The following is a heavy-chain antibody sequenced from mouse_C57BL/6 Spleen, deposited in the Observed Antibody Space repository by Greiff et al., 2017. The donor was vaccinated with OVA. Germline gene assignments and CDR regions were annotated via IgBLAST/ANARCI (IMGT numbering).Heavy chain of an antibody. CDR3: AHYYGSSYDAMDY. V-gene: IGHV1-64*01. Sequence: QVQLQQPGAELVKPGASVKLSCKASGYTFTSYWMHWVKQRPGQGLEWIGMIHPNSGSTNYNEKFKSKATLTVDKSSSTAYMQLSSLTSEDSAVDYCAHYYGSSYDAMDYWGQGTSVTVSS. J-gene: IGHJ4*01. D-gene: IGHD1-1*01. CDR1: GYTFTSYW. CDR2: IHPNSGST.